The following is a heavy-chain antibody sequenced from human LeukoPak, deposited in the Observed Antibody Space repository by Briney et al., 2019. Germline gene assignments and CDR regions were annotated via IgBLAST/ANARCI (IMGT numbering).Heavy chain of an antibody. CDR1: GFTFSNFA. V-gene: IGHV3-23*01. D-gene: IGHD3-10*01. J-gene: IGHJ4*02. Sequence: PGGSLRLSCAASGFTFSNFAMSWVRQAPGKGLEWVSAITGSAGNIYYAESVKGRFTISRDNSKNTLYVQMSSLRAEDTALYYCVRETHYVSGSRRGYYFDYWGQGSLVTVSA. CDR3: VRETHYVSGSRRGYYFDY. CDR2: ITGSAGNI.